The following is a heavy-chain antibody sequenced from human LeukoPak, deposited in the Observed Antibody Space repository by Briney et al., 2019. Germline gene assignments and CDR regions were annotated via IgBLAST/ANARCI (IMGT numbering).Heavy chain of an antibody. J-gene: IGHJ5*02. Sequence: PSETLSLTCTVSGGSISSYYWSWIRQPPGKGLEWIGYIYYSGSTNYNPSLKSRVTISVDTSKNQFSLKLSSVTAADTAVYYCARGPNRFDPWGQGTLVTVSS. CDR2: IYYSGST. CDR1: GGSISSYY. CDR3: ARGPNRFDP. V-gene: IGHV4-59*01.